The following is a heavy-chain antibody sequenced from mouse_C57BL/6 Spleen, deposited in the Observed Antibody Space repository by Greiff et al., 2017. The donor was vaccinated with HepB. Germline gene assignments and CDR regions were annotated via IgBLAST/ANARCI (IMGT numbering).Heavy chain of an antibody. V-gene: IGHV1-50*01. J-gene: IGHJ2*01. CDR3: ASGRNYGFDY. CDR1: GYTFTSYW. Sequence: VQLQQPGAELVKPGASVKLSCKASGYTFTSYWMQWVKQRPGQGLEWIGEIDPSDSYTNYNQKFKGKATLTVDTSSSTAYMQLSSLTSEDSAVYYCASGRNYGFDYWGQGTTLTVSS. CDR2: IDPSDSYT. D-gene: IGHD2-1*01.